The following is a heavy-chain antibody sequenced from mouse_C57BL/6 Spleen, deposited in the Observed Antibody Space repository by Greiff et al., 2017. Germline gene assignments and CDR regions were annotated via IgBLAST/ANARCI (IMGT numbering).Heavy chain of an antibody. Sequence: EVQLQESEGGLVQPGSSMKLSCTASGFTFSDYYMAWVRQVPEKGLEWVANINYDGSSTYYLDSLKSRFIISRDNAKNILYLQMSSLKSEDTATYYCARDTGGRYFDVWGTGTTVTVSS. CDR2: INYDGSST. J-gene: IGHJ1*03. CDR3: ARDTGGRYFDV. CDR1: GFTFSDYY. V-gene: IGHV5-16*01.